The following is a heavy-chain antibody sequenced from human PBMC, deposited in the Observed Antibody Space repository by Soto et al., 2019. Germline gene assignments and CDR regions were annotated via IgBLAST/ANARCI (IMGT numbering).Heavy chain of an antibody. CDR1: GGSISSSSYY. J-gene: IGHJ4*02. CDR2: IYYSGSN. CDR3: ARHPPYDFWSGYYPPYYFDY. Sequence: QLQLQESGPGLVKPSETLFLSCAVSGGSISSSSYYWGWIRQAPGKGLEWIGSIYYSGSNYYNPYIRGRVTIYIDTSKNQFYRKLSCVTDADTAVYYCARHPPYDFWSGYYPPYYFDYWGQGTLVTVSS. V-gene: IGHV4-39*01. D-gene: IGHD3-3*01.